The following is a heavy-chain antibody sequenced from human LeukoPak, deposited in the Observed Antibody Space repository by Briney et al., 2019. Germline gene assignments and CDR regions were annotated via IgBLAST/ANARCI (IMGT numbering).Heavy chain of an antibody. J-gene: IGHJ4*02. V-gene: IGHV1-69*05. CDR3: ARGSRITIFGAATFDY. D-gene: IGHD3-3*01. CDR2: IIPIFGTA. Sequence: GASVKVSCKASGGTFSSYAISWVRQAPGQGLEWMGGIIPIFGTANYAQKFQGRVTITTDESTSTAYMELSSLRSEDTAVYYCARGSRITIFGAATFDYWGQGTLVTVSS. CDR1: GGTFSSYA.